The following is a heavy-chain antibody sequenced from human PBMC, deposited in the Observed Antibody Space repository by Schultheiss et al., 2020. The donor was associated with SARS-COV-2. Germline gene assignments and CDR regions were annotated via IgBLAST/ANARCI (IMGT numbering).Heavy chain of an antibody. CDR3: AKSGWSALAGHDPFDI. V-gene: IGHV3-23*01. CDR1: GFTFSSYA. Sequence: GGSLRLSCAASGFTFSSYAMSWVRQAPGKGLEWVSSISSSSSYIYYVDSVKGRFTISRDNSKNTLYLQMNSLRAEDTAVYYCAKSGWSALAGHDPFDIWGQGTMVTVSS. D-gene: IGHD6-19*01. J-gene: IGHJ3*02. CDR2: ISSSSSYI.